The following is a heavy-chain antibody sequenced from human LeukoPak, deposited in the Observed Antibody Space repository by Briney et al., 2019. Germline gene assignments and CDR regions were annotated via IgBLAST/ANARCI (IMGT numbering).Heavy chain of an antibody. Sequence: ASVKGSCKASGGTFSSYAISWVRQAPGQGLEWMGRIIPILGIANYAQKFQGRVTITADKSTSTAYMELSSLRSEDTAVYYCASVGIAVAAFDYFDYWGQGTLVTVSS. CDR1: GGTFSSYA. CDR2: IIPILGIA. J-gene: IGHJ4*02. V-gene: IGHV1-69*04. CDR3: ASVGIAVAAFDYFDY. D-gene: IGHD6-19*01.